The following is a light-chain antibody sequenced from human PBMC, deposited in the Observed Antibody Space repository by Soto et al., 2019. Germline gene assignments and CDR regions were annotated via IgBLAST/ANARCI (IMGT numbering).Light chain of an antibody. CDR2: SAS. V-gene: IGKV1-39*01. Sequence: IEMTQSPSSLSASVGDRITITCLASQSMSLFLNWYQQKPGKAPKLLIYSASTLQSGVPSRFSGSGSGPDFTLTIASLQPEDSATYYCQQSYNLPWTFGPGTKVDIK. CDR1: QSMSLF. CDR3: QQSYNLPWT. J-gene: IGKJ1*01.